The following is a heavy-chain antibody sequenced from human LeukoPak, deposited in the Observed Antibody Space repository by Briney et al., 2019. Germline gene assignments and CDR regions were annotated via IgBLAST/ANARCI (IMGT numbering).Heavy chain of an antibody. D-gene: IGHD3-9*01. CDR3: AKDNYDILTGYSD. Sequence: SLRLSCAASGFTFDDYAMHWVRQAPGKGLEWVSGISWNSGSIGYADSVKGRFTISRDNAKNFLYLQMNSLRAEDTALYYCAKDNYDILTGYSDWGQGTLVTVSS. CDR2: ISWNSGSI. V-gene: IGHV3-9*01. CDR1: GFTFDDYA. J-gene: IGHJ4*02.